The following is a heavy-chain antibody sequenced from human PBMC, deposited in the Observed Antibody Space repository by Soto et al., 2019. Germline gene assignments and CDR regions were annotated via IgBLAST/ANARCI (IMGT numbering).Heavy chain of an antibody. V-gene: IGHV5-51*01. J-gene: IGHJ6*03. D-gene: IGHD1-7*01. CDR1: GYSFTSYW. CDR2: IYPGDSDT. Sequence: GESLKISCKGSGYSFTSYWIGWVRQMPGKGLEWMGIIYPGDSDTRYSPSFQGQVTISADKSISTAYLQWSSLKASDTAMYYCARQVTGTTKVHYYYYMDVWGKGTTVTVSS. CDR3: ARQVTGTTKVHYYYYMDV.